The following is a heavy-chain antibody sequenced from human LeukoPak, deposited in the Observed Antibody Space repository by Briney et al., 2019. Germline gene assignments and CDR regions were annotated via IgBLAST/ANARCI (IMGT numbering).Heavy chain of an antibody. Sequence: SGPSLRLSCAASGFTLTNFWMHWARHAARNGLVGVSRSNSDGSRTTYAGSVKGRFTISRDNATNTLYLQMDSLRAEDTAVYYCARGYFYSSGAPTYWGQGTLVTVSS. CDR1: GFTLTNFW. CDR2: SNSDGSRT. V-gene: IGHV3-74*01. J-gene: IGHJ4*02. D-gene: IGHD3-10*01. CDR3: ARGYFYSSGAPTY.